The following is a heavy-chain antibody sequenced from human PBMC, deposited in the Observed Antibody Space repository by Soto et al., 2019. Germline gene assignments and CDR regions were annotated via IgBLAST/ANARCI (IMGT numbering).Heavy chain of an antibody. D-gene: IGHD1-1*01. CDR3: ARARNGDFHWDY. CDR2: IYAADSRT. Sequence: GESLKISCKSSGYTFTTYWIGWVRQMPGKGLEWMAIIYAADSRTKYSPSFEGQVTISADRSTTTAYLQWNSLKASDSAMYYCARARNGDFHWDYWAQGTLVTGSS. J-gene: IGHJ4*02. CDR1: GYTFTTYW. V-gene: IGHV5-51*01.